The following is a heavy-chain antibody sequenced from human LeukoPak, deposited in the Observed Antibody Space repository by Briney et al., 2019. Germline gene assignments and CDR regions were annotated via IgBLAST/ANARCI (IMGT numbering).Heavy chain of an antibody. V-gene: IGHV3-74*01. CDR2: INSDGSST. Sequence: PGGSLRLSCAASGFTFSSYWMHWVRQAPGKGLVWVSRINSDGSSTSYADSVKGRFTISRDNAKNTLYLQMNSLTAEDTALYYCAKGGCSSTTCYLANPWGQGTLVTVSS. J-gene: IGHJ5*02. CDR3: AKGGCSSTTCYLANP. CDR1: GFTFSSYW. D-gene: IGHD2-2*01.